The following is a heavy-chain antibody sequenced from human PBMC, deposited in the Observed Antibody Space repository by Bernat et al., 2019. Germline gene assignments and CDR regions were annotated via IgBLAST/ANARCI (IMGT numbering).Heavy chain of an antibody. CDR1: GFTFSSYS. D-gene: IGHD4-17*01. CDR3: ASVVLTVTNPFDY. J-gene: IGHJ4*02. V-gene: IGHV3-48*02. CDR2: ISSSSSTI. Sequence: EVQLVESGGGLVQRGGSLRPSCAASGFTFSSYSMNWVRQAPGKGLEWVSYISSSSSTIYYATSVKGRFTISRDKTKNSLYLQMNNLRDEDTAVYYCASVVLTVTNPFDYWGQGTLVTVSS.